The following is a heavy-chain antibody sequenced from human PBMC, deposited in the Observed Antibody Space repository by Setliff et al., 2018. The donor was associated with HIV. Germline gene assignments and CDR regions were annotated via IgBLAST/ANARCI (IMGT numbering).Heavy chain of an antibody. CDR2: IYNSGST. CDR1: GGSLNSGGYY. V-gene: IGHV4-31*03. D-gene: IGHD3-22*01. J-gene: IGHJ3*02. CDR3: ARGPLDYYNSSGYLDAFDI. Sequence: SETLSLTCTVSGGSLNSGGYYWSWIRQQPGKGLEWIGYIYNSGSTNYNPSLKSRVTISVDTSKNQFSLKLSSVTAADTAVYYCARGPLDYYNSSGYLDAFDIWGQGTMVTVSS.